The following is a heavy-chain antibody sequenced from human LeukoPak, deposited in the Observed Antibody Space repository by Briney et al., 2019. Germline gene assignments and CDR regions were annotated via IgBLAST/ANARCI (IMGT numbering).Heavy chain of an antibody. CDR1: GGSISSSSYY. D-gene: IGHD1-26*01. V-gene: IGHV4-39*01. Sequence: SETLSLTCTVSGGSISSSSYYWGWIRQPPGKGLEWIGSIYYSGSTYYNPSLKSRVTISVDTSKNQFSLKLSSVTAADTAVYYCARQGSPGNSGSYYYYYYYMDVWGKGTTVTISS. J-gene: IGHJ6*03. CDR2: IYYSGST. CDR3: ARQGSPGNSGSYYYYYYYMDV.